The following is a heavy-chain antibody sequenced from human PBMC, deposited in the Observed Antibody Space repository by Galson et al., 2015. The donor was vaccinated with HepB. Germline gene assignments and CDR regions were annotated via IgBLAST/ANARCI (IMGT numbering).Heavy chain of an antibody. J-gene: IGHJ5*02. CDR2: VYYNGVT. Sequence: ETLSLTCNVSGGSIISSIYYWGFIRQSPGKGLEWIATVYYNGVTYYNPSLKSRTTMSVDTSKNQFSLKLTSVTAADTATYYCVRQVDSKIYFGELYAWFDPWGQGTQVTVS. V-gene: IGHV4-39*01. CDR1: GGSIISSIYY. CDR3: VRQVDSKIYFGELYAWFDP. D-gene: IGHD3-10*01.